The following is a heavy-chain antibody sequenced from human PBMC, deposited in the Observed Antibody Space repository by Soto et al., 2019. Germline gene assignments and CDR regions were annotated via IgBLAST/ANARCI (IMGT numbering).Heavy chain of an antibody. V-gene: IGHV3-30-3*01. J-gene: IGHJ4*02. CDR1: GFTFSSYA. CDR3: ARGVVVAANDY. CDR2: ISYDGSNK. Sequence: QVQLVESGGGVVQPGRSLRLSCAASGFTFSSYAMHWVRQAPGKGLEWVAVISYDGSNKYYADSVKGRFTISRDNSKNTLYLQMNSLRAEDMAVYYCARGVVVAANDYWGQGTLVTVSS. D-gene: IGHD2-15*01.